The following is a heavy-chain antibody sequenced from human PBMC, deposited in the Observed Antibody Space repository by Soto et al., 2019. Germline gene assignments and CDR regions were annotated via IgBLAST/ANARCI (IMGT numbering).Heavy chain of an antibody. J-gene: IGHJ4*02. Sequence: QVQLVESGGGVVQPGRSLRLSCAASGFTFSSYGMHWVRQAPGKGLEWVAVISYDGSNKYYADSVKGRFTISRDNSKNTLYLQMNSLRAEDTAVYYCAKIGWYQLPPNLQYFDYWGQGTLVTVSS. V-gene: IGHV3-30*18. CDR1: GFTFSSYG. D-gene: IGHD2-2*01. CDR3: AKIGWYQLPPNLQYFDY. CDR2: ISYDGSNK.